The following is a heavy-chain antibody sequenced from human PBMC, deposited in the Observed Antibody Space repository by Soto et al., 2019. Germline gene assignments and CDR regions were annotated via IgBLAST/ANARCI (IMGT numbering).Heavy chain of an antibody. V-gene: IGHV1-8*01. CDR2: MNPNSGNT. CDR1: GYTFTSYD. D-gene: IGHD6-19*01. CDR3: ARGNTVAGANWFDP. Sequence: QVQLVQSGAEVKKPGASVKVSCKASGYTFTSYDINWVRQATGQGLEWMGWMNPNSGNTGYAQKFQVRVTMTRNTSISTAYMELSSLRSEDTAVYYCARGNTVAGANWFDPWGQGTLVTVSS. J-gene: IGHJ5*02.